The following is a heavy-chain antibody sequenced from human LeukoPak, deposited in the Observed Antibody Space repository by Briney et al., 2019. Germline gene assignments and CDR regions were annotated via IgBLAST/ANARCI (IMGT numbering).Heavy chain of an antibody. Sequence: ASVKVSCKASGYTFTSYDINWVRQATGQGLEWMGWMNPNSGNTGYAQKFQGRVTLTRNTSISTAYMELSSLRSEDTAVYFCARKGPANYYYYYMDVWGKGTTVTVSS. J-gene: IGHJ6*03. CDR1: GYTFTSYD. CDR2: MNPNSGNT. CDR3: ARKGPANYYYYYMDV. V-gene: IGHV1-8*01. D-gene: IGHD2-2*01.